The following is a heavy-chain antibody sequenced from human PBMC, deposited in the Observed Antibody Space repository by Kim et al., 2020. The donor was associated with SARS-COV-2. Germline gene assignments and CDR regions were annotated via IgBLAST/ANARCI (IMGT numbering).Heavy chain of an antibody. CDR1: GGSFSGYY. CDR2: INHSGST. V-gene: IGHV4-34*01. J-gene: IGHJ4*02. CDR3: ARGFYDYVWGRHYYFDY. Sequence: SETLSLTCAVYGGSFSGYYWSWIRQPPGKGLEWIGEINHSGSTNYNPSLKSRVTISVDTSKNQFSLKLSSVTAADTAVYYCARGFYDYVWGRHYYFDYWGQGTLVTVSS. D-gene: IGHD3-16*01.